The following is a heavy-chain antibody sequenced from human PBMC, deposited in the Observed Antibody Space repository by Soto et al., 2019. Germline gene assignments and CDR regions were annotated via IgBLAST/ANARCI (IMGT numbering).Heavy chain of an antibody. CDR3: AIVKDIAARRSFDY. Sequence: SETLSLTCTVSGGSISSGGYYWSWIRQHPGKGLEWIGYIYYSGSTYYNPSLKSRVTISVDTSKNQFSLKLSSVTAADTAVYYCAIVKDIAARRSFDYWGQGTLVTVSS. CDR1: GGSISSGGYY. V-gene: IGHV4-31*03. J-gene: IGHJ4*02. D-gene: IGHD6-6*01. CDR2: IYYSGST.